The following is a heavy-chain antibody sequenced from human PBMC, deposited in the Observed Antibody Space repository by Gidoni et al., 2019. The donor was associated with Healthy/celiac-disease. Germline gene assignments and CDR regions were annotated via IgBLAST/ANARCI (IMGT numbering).Heavy chain of an antibody. J-gene: IGHJ4*02. CDR2: ISAYNGNT. V-gene: IGHV1-18*01. D-gene: IGHD5-18*01. Sequence: QVQLVQSGAEVKKPGASVKVSCKASGYTFTSYGISWVRQAPGQGLEWMGWISAYNGNTNYAPQLQGRVTMTTDTSTSTAYMELRSLRSDDPAVYYCARDRRGTAMVQIPYYFDYWGQGTLVTVSS. CDR3: ARDRRGTAMVQIPYYFDY. CDR1: GYTFTSYG.